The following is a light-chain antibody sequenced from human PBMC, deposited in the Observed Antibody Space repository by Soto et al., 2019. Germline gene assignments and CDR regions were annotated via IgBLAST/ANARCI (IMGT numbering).Light chain of an antibody. CDR2: AAS. V-gene: IGKV1-8*01. Sequence: AIRMTQSPSSFSASTGDRVTITCRASQGISSYLAWYQQKPGKAPKLLIYAASTLQSGVPSRFSGSRSGTDFTLSISCLQSEDFATYYCQQYYSYPLTFGGGTKVEIK. CDR3: QQYYSYPLT. CDR1: QGISSY. J-gene: IGKJ4*01.